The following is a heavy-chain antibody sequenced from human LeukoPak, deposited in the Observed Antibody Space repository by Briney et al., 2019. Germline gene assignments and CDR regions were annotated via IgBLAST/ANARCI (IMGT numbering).Heavy chain of an antibody. V-gene: IGHV3-23*01. CDR3: AKDERRSSGRQPYYFDY. CDR2: ISGSGGST. J-gene: IGHJ4*02. CDR1: GFIFSTYS. Sequence: GGSLRLSCAASGFIFSTYSMNWVRQAPGKGLEWVSAISGSGGSTYYADSVKGRFTISRDNSKNALYLQMNSLRAGDTAVYYCAKDERRSSGRQPYYFDYWGQGTLVTVSS. D-gene: IGHD6-19*01.